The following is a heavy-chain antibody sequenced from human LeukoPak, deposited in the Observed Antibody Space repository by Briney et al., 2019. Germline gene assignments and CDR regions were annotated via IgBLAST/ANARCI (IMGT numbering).Heavy chain of an antibody. V-gene: IGHV3-23*01. J-gene: IGHJ6*02. Sequence: GGSLRLSCEASEFXFSSYAMQWVRQAPGKGLEWVSGITVSGGTTYYTDSVKGRFTISRDNSKNTLYLQMNSLRAEDTAVYYCAKYLTARGPPYALDVWGQGTTVTVSS. CDR2: ITVSGGTT. CDR1: EFXFSSYA. CDR3: AKYLTARGPPYALDV. D-gene: IGHD1-14*01.